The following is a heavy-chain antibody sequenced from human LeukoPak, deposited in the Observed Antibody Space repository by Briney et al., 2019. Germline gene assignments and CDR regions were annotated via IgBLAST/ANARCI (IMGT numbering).Heavy chain of an antibody. Sequence: PSQTLSLTCTVSAGSLSSGDHYWSWIRQPPGKGLEYIGYIYYSASTHYTPSLKSRVTISVDTSKNQFSLKLSSVTAADTAVYYCARGVPAATLDYWGQGTLVTVSS. CDR3: ARGVPAATLDY. D-gene: IGHD2-15*01. V-gene: IGHV4-30-4*08. J-gene: IGHJ4*02. CDR2: IYYSAST. CDR1: AGSLSSGDHY.